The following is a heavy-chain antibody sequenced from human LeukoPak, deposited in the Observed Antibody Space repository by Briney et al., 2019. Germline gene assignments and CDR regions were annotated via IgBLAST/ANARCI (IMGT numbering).Heavy chain of an antibody. CDR1: GGSISSYY. CDR2: IFPSGSA. J-gene: IGHJ6*03. Sequence: KPSETLSLTCTVSGGSISSYYWSWIRQSPVKGLEWIGYIFPSGSAFYNPSLESRVTISLDTSENQFSLRLSSVTAADTAVYYCTRRNHYFYYMDVWGKGTTVTVSS. CDR3: TRRNHYFYYMDV. V-gene: IGHV4-4*09.